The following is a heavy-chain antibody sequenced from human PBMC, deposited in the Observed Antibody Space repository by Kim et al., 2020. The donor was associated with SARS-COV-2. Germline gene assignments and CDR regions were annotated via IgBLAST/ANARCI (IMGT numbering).Heavy chain of an antibody. D-gene: IGHD6-25*01. Sequence: GGSLRLSCAASGFNFASFDMSWVRQAPGKGLEWVSAISERGSNTFYADSVKGRFTISRDNSRNTVYLQMNSLRAEDTARYYCTKKGAAADPYYYFGMDVWGHGTAVSVSS. V-gene: IGHV3-23*01. CDR1: GFNFASFD. CDR3: TKKGAAADPYYYFGMDV. CDR2: ISERGSNT. J-gene: IGHJ6*02.